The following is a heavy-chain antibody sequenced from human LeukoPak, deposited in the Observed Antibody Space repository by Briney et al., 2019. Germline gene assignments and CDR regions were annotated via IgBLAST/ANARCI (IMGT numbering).Heavy chain of an antibody. V-gene: IGHV4-39*07. D-gene: IGHD5-24*01. J-gene: IGHJ4*02. CDR2: MSYSAST. Sequence: SETLSLTCTVSGGSISSTSYYWGWIRQPPGKGLEWIGSMSYSASTYYNPSLKSRVTISVDTSKSQFSLNLSSVTAADTAVYYCARWLQYLSFDYWGQGTLVTVSS. CDR3: ARWLQYLSFDY. CDR1: GGSISSTSYY.